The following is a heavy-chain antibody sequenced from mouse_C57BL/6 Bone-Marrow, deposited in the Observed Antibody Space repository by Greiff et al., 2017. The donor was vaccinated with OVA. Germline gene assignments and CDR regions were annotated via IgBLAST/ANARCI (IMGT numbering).Heavy chain of an antibody. CDR2: IWRGGST. CDR1: GFSLTSYG. Sequence: VQLVESGPGLVQPSQSLSITCTVSGFSLTSYGVHWVRQSPGKGLEWLGVIWRGGSTDYNAAFMSRLSITKDNSKSQVFFKMNSLQADDTAIYYCAKTPAYYSNYAPAWFAYWGQGTLVTVSA. J-gene: IGHJ3*01. CDR3: AKTPAYYSNYAPAWFAY. D-gene: IGHD2-5*01. V-gene: IGHV2-5*01.